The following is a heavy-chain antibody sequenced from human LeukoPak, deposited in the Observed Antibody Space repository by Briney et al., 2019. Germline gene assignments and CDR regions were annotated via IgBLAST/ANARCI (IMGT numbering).Heavy chain of an antibody. V-gene: IGHV3-7*03. J-gene: IGHJ4*02. CDR1: GFTFSIHW. CDR3: TRIPNYADPQQGDY. CDR2: MKQDGSEK. Sequence: PGGSLRLSCAASGFTFSIHWMSWVRQAPGKGLEWVANMKQDGSEKYYVDSVKGRFTVSRDNAKNLLWLQMNSLRAEDTAVYYCTRIPNYADPQQGDYWGQGTLVTVSS. D-gene: IGHD4-17*01.